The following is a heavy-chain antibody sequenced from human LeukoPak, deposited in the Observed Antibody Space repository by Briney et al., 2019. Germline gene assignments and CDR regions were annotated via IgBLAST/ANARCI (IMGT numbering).Heavy chain of an antibody. V-gene: IGHV3-48*03. D-gene: IGHD5-24*01. J-gene: IGHJ3*02. CDR1: GFTFSSYE. Sequence: PGGSLRLSCAASGFTFSSYEMNWVRQAPGKGLEWVSYISSSGSIIYYADSMKGRFTISRDNAKNLLYLQMNSLRAEDTAVYYCARDGYNFFAFDIWGQGTMVTVSS. CDR2: ISSSGSII. CDR3: ARDGYNFFAFDI.